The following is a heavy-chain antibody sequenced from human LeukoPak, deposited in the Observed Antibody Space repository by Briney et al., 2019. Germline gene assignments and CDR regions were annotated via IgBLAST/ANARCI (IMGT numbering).Heavy chain of an antibody. CDR1: GFTFSSYS. J-gene: IGHJ3*02. CDR3: ARVKWELPRRMGYAFDI. Sequence: AGGSLRLSCAASGFTFSSYSMNWVRQAPGKGLEGVSAISSSSSYIYYADSVKGRFTISRDNAKNSLYLEMNSLRAEDTAVYYCARVKWELPRRMGYAFDIWGQGTMVTVSS. CDR2: ISSSSSYI. V-gene: IGHV3-21*01. D-gene: IGHD1-26*01.